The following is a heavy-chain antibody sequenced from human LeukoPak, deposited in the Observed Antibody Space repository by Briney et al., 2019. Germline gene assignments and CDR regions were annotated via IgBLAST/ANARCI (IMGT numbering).Heavy chain of an antibody. CDR1: GFTFSSYS. CDR2: ISSSSGFI. V-gene: IGHV3-21*01. D-gene: IGHD2-2*01. CDR3: SRTDCSITNCPVAMDV. Sequence: PGWSLRLSCAASGFTFSSYSMNWVRQAPGKGVEWVSSISSSSGFIYYADSVRGRFTISRDNAKNSLFLQMNSLRAEDTAVYYCSRTDCSITNCPVAMDVWGQGTTVTVSS. J-gene: IGHJ6*02.